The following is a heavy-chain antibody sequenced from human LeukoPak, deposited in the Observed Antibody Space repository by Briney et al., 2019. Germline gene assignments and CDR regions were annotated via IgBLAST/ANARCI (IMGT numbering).Heavy chain of an antibody. CDR2: ISGSGDSA. V-gene: IGHV3-23*01. CDR1: GFIFSGYA. CDR3: ARERERFLNL. D-gene: IGHD3-3*01. J-gene: IGHJ4*02. Sequence: PGGSLRLSCAASGFIFSGYAMNWVRQAPGKGLEWVSGISGSGDSAYYADSVKGRFTISRDIYKSTVYLQMNSLRAEDTAVYYCARERERFLNLWGQGTLVTVSS.